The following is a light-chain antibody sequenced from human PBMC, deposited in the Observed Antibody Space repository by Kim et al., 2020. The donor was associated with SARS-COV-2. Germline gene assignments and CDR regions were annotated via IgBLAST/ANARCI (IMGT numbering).Light chain of an antibody. V-gene: IGLV3-1*01. CDR1: KLGDKY. CDR2: EDT. CDR3: QAWDSNTWV. Sequence: VSPGQTASISCSGDKLGDKYVCWYQQKPGQAPVLLIYEDTKRPSGIPVRFSGSYSGNTATLTISGTQAMDEADYYCQAWDSNTWVFGGGTQLTVL. J-gene: IGLJ3*02.